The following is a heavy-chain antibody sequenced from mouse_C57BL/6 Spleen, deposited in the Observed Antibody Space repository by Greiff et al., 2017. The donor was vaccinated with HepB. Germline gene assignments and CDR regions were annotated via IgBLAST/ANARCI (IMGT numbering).Heavy chain of an antibody. Sequence: EVQLQESGGGLVKPGGSLKLSCAASGFTFSDYGMHWVRQAPEKGLEWVAYISSGSSTIYYADTVKGRFTISRDNAKNTLFLQMTSLRSEDTAMYYCARSRYYAMDYWGQGTSVTVSS. CDR3: ARSRYYAMDY. CDR2: ISSGSSTI. CDR1: GFTFSDYG. J-gene: IGHJ4*01. V-gene: IGHV5-17*01.